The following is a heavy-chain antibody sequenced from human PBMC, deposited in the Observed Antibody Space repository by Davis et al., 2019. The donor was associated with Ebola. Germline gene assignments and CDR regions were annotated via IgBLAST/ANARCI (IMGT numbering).Heavy chain of an antibody. CDR1: GGSISSYY. J-gene: IGHJ6*02. D-gene: IGHD6-19*01. Sequence: SETLSLTCAVSGGSISSYYWSWTRQPPGKGLEWIGEINHSGSTNYNPSLKSRVTISVDTSKNQFSLKLSSVTAADTAVYYCARGAGYSSGWSGPLYYYYGMDVWGQGTTVTVSS. CDR3: ARGAGYSSGWSGPLYYYYGMDV. V-gene: IGHV4-34*01. CDR2: INHSGST.